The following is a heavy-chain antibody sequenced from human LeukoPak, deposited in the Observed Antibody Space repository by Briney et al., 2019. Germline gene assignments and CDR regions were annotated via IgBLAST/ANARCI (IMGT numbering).Heavy chain of an antibody. CDR3: ARDTYGSDY. J-gene: IGHJ4*02. Sequence: GASVKVSCKASGYTFSDHHMHWVRQAPGQGLEWMGKITPSDGSTTYAQKFQDRVTMTRDTSTSTVYMELNSLTSEDTAVYYCARDTYGSDYWGQGTPVTVSS. V-gene: IGHV1-46*01. D-gene: IGHD3-10*01. CDR2: ITPSDGST. CDR1: GYTFSDHH.